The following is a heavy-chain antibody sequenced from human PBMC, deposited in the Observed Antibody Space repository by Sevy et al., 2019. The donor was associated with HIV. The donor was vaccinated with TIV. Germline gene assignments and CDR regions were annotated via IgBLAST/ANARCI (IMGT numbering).Heavy chain of an antibody. D-gene: IGHD6-13*01. J-gene: IGHJ4*01. CDR3: ARDGGYSIKWYPLY. Sequence: GGSLRLSCAASGFAFRSYAMHWLRQAPGKGPEWVAVVSYEGTEAFYAASVEGRFTISRDNSKNMLSLQINRLRPEDTAVYYCARDGGYSIKWYPLYSGHGTQVTVSS. CDR1: GFAFRSYA. V-gene: IGHV3-30*04. CDR2: VSYEGTEA.